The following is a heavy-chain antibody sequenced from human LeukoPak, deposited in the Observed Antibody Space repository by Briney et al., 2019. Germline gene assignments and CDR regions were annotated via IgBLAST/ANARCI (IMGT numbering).Heavy chain of an antibody. V-gene: IGHV3-48*03. J-gene: IGHJ6*03. D-gene: IGHD3-10*01. CDR1: GFTFSSYE. CDR3: ARGMGDYYGSGSYYNYYMDV. CDR2: ISSSGSTI. Sequence: GGSLRLSCAASGFTFSSYEMNWVRQAPGKGLEWVSYISSSGSTIYYADSVKGRFTISRDNAKNSLYLQMNSLRAEDTAVYYCARGMGDYYGSGSYYNYYMDVWGKGTTVTISS.